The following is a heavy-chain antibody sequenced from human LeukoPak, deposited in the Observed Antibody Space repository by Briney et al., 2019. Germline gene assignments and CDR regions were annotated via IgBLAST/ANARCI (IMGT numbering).Heavy chain of an antibody. J-gene: IGHJ4*02. CDR3: ARGTLYSGWSYYFDS. Sequence: MTSETLSLTCAVYGGSFSGYYWSWIRQPPGKGLEWIGSVYYSGTTKYNPSLKSRVTISVDTLKNKFSLKLISVTAADTAVYYCARGTLYSGWSYYFDSWGQGTLVPVSS. D-gene: IGHD6-19*01. CDR1: GGSFSGYY. CDR2: VYYSGTT. V-gene: IGHV4-34*01.